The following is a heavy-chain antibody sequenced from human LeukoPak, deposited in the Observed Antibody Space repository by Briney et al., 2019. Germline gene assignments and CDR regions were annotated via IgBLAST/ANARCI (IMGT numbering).Heavy chain of an antibody. CDR3: ARDTALVGAKID. V-gene: IGHV4-59*12. D-gene: IGHD1-26*01. J-gene: IGHJ4*02. CDR1: GGSISSYY. Sequence: SETLSLTCTVSGGSISSYYWSWIRQPPGKGLEWIGYIYYSGSTNYNPSLKSRVTISVDTSKNQFSLKLSSVTAADTAVYYCARDTALVGAKIDWGQGTLVTVSS. CDR2: IYYSGST.